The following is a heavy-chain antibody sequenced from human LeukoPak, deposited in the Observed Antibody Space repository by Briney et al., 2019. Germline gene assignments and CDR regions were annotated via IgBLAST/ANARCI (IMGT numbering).Heavy chain of an antibody. V-gene: IGHV3-15*01. CDR3: TTDLIVVVVAATDY. D-gene: IGHD2-15*01. J-gene: IGHJ4*02. CDR1: GFTFSNAW. Sequence: EGSLRLSCAASGFTFSNAWMSWVRQAPGKGLEWVGRIKSKTDGGTTDYAAPVKGRFTISRDDSKNTLYLQMNSLKTEDTAVYYCTTDLIVVVVAATDYWGQGTLVTVSS. CDR2: IKSKTDGGTT.